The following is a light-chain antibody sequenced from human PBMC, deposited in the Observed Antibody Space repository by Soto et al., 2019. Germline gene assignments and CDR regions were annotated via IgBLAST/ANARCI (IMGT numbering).Light chain of an antibody. J-gene: IGKJ1*01. Sequence: EIVLTQSPVTLSLSPGERATLSCRASQSVSSRYFDWYQQKPGQAPRLLIYAASNMAAGIPDRFSGSGSGTDFSLTIRSLEPEDFAVYYCHHYASSRTFGPGTKVK. CDR3: HHYASSRT. CDR1: QSVSSRY. CDR2: AAS. V-gene: IGKV3-20*01.